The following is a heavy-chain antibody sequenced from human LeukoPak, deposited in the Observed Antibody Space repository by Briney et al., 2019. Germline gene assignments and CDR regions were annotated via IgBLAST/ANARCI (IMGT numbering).Heavy chain of an antibody. V-gene: IGHV4-39*07. Sequence: SETLSLTCTVSGGSISSSSYYWGWIRQPPGKGLEWIGSIYYSGSTYYNPSLKSRVTISVDTSKNQFSLKLSSVTAADTAVYYCARGEGDDSSGYYLTTFDYWGQGALVTVSS. D-gene: IGHD3-22*01. CDR3: ARGEGDDSSGYYLTTFDY. J-gene: IGHJ4*02. CDR1: GGSISSSSYY. CDR2: IYYSGST.